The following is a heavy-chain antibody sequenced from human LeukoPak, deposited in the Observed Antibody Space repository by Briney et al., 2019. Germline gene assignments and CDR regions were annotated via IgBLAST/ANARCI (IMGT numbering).Heavy chain of an antibody. D-gene: IGHD1-1*01. J-gene: IGHJ4*02. CDR1: GGSFNDYY. CDR2: ITHSEST. Sequence: SETLSLTCAVYGGSFNDYYWSWIRQPPGKGLEWIGEITHSESTNYNPSLKSRVTISVDTSKNQFSLKLTSVTAADTAVYYCARGCPRNEIGPGTCYFDYWGQGTLVTVPS. V-gene: IGHV4-34*01. CDR3: ARGCPRNEIGPGTCYFDY.